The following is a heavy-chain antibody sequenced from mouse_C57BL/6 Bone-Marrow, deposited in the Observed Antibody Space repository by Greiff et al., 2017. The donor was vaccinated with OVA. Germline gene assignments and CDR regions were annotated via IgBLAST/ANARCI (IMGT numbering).Heavy chain of an antibody. D-gene: IGHD4-1*01. CDR3: ARGGTSPFAY. CDR1: GYSFTGYY. Sequence: EVQLQQSGPALVQPGASVKISCKASGYSFTGYYMNWVKQSPEKSLEWIGEINPSTGGTTYNQKFKAKATLTVDKSSSTAYMQIKSLTSEDSEVYYCARGGTSPFAYWGQGTLVTVSA. J-gene: IGHJ3*01. V-gene: IGHV1-42*01. CDR2: INPSTGGT.